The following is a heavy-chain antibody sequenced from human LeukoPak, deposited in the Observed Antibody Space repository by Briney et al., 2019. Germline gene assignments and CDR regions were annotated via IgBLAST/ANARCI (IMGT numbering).Heavy chain of an antibody. Sequence: ASVKVSCKASVGTFRSYAISWVRQAPGQGLEWMGGIIPIFGTANYAQKFQGRATITADESTSTAYMELSSLRSEDTAVYYCARVDGGNIYFDYWGQGTLVTVSS. CDR3: ARVDGGNIYFDY. CDR1: VGTFRSYA. J-gene: IGHJ4*02. V-gene: IGHV1-69*13. D-gene: IGHD4-23*01. CDR2: IIPIFGTA.